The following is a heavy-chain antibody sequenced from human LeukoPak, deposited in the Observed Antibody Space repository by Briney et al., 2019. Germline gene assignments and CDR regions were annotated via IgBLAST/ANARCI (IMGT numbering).Heavy chain of an antibody. CDR3: AEDFGFPWTTWFDP. V-gene: IGHV3-23*01. Sequence: GGSLRLSCAASGFTFSSYAMSWVRQAPGKGLEWVSAISGSGGSTYYADSVKGRFTISRDNSKNTLYLQMNSLRAEDTAVYYCAEDFGFPWTTWFDPWGQGTLVTVSS. CDR2: ISGSGGST. D-gene: IGHD3/OR15-3a*01. CDR1: GFTFSSYA. J-gene: IGHJ5*02.